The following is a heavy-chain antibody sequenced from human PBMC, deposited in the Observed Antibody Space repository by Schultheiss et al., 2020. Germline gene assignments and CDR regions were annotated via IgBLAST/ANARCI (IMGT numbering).Heavy chain of an antibody. V-gene: IGHV3-23*01. CDR1: GFTFSSYA. Sequence: GGSLRLSCAASGFTFSSYAMSWVRQAPGKGLEWVSAISGSGGSTYYADSVKGRFTISRDNSKNTLYLQMNSLIAEDTAVYHCAGGGTSSGLSVFDIWGQGTMVTVSS. D-gene: IGHD1-14*01. J-gene: IGHJ3*02. CDR3: AGGGTSSGLSVFDI. CDR2: ISGSGGST.